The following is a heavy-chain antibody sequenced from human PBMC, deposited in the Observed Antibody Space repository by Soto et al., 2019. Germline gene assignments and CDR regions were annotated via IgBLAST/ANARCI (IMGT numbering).Heavy chain of an antibody. CDR1: GYRFTSSW. J-gene: IGHJ4*02. CDR3: TKGATSLFDS. V-gene: IGHV5-51*01. Sequence: PGESLKISCQGSGYRFTSSWIGWVRQMPGKGLEWLGNVYPSDSDVRYSPSFEGRVTISADNSINTAYLHLLNLKASDTAIYYCTKGATSLFDSWGQGTRVTVSS. CDR2: VYPSDSDV. D-gene: IGHD3-16*01.